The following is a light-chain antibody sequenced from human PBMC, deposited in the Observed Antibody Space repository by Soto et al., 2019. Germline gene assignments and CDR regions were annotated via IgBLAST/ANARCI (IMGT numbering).Light chain of an antibody. Sequence: EIVLTQSPGTLSVSPGERATLSCRASQSVSSNLAWYQQKPGQAPRLLIYGASTRATGIPARFSGSGSGTDFTLTISRLEPEDFAVYSCQQYGSSPPTFGQGTKVDIK. J-gene: IGKJ1*01. CDR3: QQYGSSPPT. CDR1: QSVSSN. V-gene: IGKV3-20*01. CDR2: GAS.